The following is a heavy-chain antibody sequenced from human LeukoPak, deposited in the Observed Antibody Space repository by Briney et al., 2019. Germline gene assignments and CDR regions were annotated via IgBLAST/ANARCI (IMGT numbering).Heavy chain of an antibody. V-gene: IGHV3-66*01. CDR1: GFTVSSYY. D-gene: IGHD4-11*01. J-gene: IGHJ6*02. CDR3: ARSYSNHLFGMDV. CDR2: MYSGGST. Sequence: GGSLRLSCAASGFTVSSYYMTWVRQAPGKGLEWVSVMYSGGSTYYADSVKCRVAISRDNSQNTVFLQMNSVRVEDTAVYYCARSYSNHLFGMDVWGQGTAVTVSS.